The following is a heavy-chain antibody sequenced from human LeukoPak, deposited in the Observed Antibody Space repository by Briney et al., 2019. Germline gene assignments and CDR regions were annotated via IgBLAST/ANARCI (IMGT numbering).Heavy chain of an antibody. D-gene: IGHD4-17*01. Sequence: SETPSLTCTVSGGTISSSDHYWGWIRQPPGKGLEWIGGMYYSGSTYYNPSLESRVTMSVDTSKNQISLRLTSVSAADTAVYFCARQLYYGDVRFIDYWGQGTLVTVSS. J-gene: IGHJ4*02. CDR3: ARQLYYGDVRFIDY. V-gene: IGHV4-39*01. CDR1: GGTISSSDHY. CDR2: MYYSGST.